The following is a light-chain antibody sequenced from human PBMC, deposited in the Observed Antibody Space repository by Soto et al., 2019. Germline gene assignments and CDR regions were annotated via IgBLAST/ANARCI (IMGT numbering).Light chain of an antibody. CDR1: QSVSKN. V-gene: IGKV3-15*01. Sequence: EIVMTQSPATLSVSPGDKATLSCRASQSVSKNLAWYQQRPGQAPKLIIYFASTRATGIPARFSGSGSGTEFSLTISSLQSEDLALYYCQQYNQWPLTFGGGTKVETK. J-gene: IGKJ4*01. CDR2: FAS. CDR3: QQYNQWPLT.